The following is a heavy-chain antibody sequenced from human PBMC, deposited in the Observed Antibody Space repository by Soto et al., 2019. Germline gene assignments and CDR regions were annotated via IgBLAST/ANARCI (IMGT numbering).Heavy chain of an antibody. CDR3: AREGEYYDFWSGYTPDAFDI. Sequence: ASVKVSSKASGYTFTSYAMHWVRQAPGQRLEWMGWINAGNGNTKYSQKFQGRVTITRDTSASTAYMELSSLRSEDTAVYYCAREGEYYDFWSGYTPDAFDIWGQGTMVTVSS. CDR1: GYTFTSYA. D-gene: IGHD3-3*01. J-gene: IGHJ3*02. CDR2: INAGNGNT. V-gene: IGHV1-3*01.